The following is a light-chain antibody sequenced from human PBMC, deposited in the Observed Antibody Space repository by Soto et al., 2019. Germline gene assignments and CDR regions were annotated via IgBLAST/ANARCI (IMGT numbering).Light chain of an antibody. Sequence: EIVLTQSPGTLSLSPGERATLSCRASQSVSSSYLAWYQHKPGQAPRLLIYGASSRATGIPDRFSGSGSGTDFTLTISRLEPEDFAVYYCQQYGSPMYTFGQGTKLEIK. CDR2: GAS. V-gene: IGKV3-20*01. J-gene: IGKJ2*01. CDR3: QQYGSPMYT. CDR1: QSVSSSY.